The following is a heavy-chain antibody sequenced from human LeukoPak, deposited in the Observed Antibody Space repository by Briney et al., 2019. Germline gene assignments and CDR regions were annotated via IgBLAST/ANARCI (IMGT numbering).Heavy chain of an antibody. CDR3: ARHMTVTYDAFDI. J-gene: IGHJ3*02. CDR1: GGSISSGSYY. V-gene: IGHV4-61*01. D-gene: IGHD3-22*01. Sequence: SQTLSLTCTVSGGSISSGSYYWSWIRQPPGKGLEWIGYIYYSGSTNYNPSLKSRVTISVDTSKNQFSLKLSSVTAADTAVYHCARHMTVTYDAFDIWGQGTMVTVSS. CDR2: IYYSGST.